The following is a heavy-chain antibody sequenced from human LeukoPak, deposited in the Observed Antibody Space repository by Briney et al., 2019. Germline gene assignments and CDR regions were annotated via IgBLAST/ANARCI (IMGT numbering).Heavy chain of an antibody. J-gene: IGHJ4*02. CDR1: GFTPSIYA. D-gene: IGHD3-3*01. V-gene: IGHV3-23*01. Sequence: PGRSLSLSCAPSGFTPSIYAISWVRQAPGRGLGWVSAISSSGGSTNSADSVKGRFTISRDNSKNTLYLQMNSLRVEDTAVYYCAKVFLEWLGEFYFDYWGQGTLATVSS. CDR2: ISSSGGST. CDR3: AKVFLEWLGEFYFDY.